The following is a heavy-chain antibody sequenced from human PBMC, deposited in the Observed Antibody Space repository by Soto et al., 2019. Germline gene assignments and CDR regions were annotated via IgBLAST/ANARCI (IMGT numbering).Heavy chain of an antibody. CDR2: IDSSSSDI. D-gene: IGHD5-12*01. J-gene: IGHJ6*03. CDR3: ARDRPVDVVPTIPTYYYYMDV. Sequence: EVHLVESGGGLVQPGGSLRLSCAASGLIFSSYSMNWVRQAPGQGLEWVSYIDSSSSDIYYADSVRGRFTISRDNAKKSLFLQMNSLRAEDTAVYYCARDRPVDVVPTIPTYYYYMDVWGKGTTVTVSS. CDR1: GLIFSSYS. V-gene: IGHV3-48*01.